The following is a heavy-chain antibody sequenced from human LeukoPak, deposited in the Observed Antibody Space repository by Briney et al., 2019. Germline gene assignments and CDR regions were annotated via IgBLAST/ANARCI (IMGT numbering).Heavy chain of an antibody. CDR1: GFTFGSYE. J-gene: IGHJ6*02. Sequence: GGSLRLSCAASGFTFGSYEMNWVRQAPGKGLEWVSYIGGNSYYTNYADSVKGRFTISRDNAKNSLYLQMNSLRAEDTAVYYCATISSYDSYYYYGMDVWGQGTTVTVSS. CDR3: ATISSYDSYYYYGMDV. CDR2: IGGNSYYT. V-gene: IGHV3-48*03. D-gene: IGHD5-12*01.